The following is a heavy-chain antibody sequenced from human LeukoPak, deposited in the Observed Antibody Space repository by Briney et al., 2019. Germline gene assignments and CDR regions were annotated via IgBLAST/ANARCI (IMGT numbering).Heavy chain of an antibody. D-gene: IGHD1-26*01. CDR2: IYYSGST. CDR1: GGSISSYY. Sequence: PSETLSLTCIVYGGSISSYYWSWIRQPPGKGLEWIGYIYYSGSTNYNPSLKSRVTISVDTSKNQFSLKLSSMTAADTAVYYCARPIVGATTWTAFDIWGQGTMVTVSS. J-gene: IGHJ3*02. CDR3: ARPIVGATTWTAFDI. V-gene: IGHV4-59*08.